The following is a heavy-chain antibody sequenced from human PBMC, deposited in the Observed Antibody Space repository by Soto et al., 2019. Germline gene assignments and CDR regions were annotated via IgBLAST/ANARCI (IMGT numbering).Heavy chain of an antibody. CDR2: IYYSGST. J-gene: IGHJ6*03. CDR3: ARKDSGYADYMDV. D-gene: IGHD5-12*01. CDR1: GGSISSGGYY. Sequence: QVQLQESGPGLVKPSQTLSLTCTVSGGSISSGGYYWSWLRQHPGKGLEWIGYIYYSGSTYYNPSLKSRVTMSVDTSENQVSLRLSSVTAAATAVYYCARKDSGYADYMDVWGKGTTVTVSS. V-gene: IGHV4-31*03.